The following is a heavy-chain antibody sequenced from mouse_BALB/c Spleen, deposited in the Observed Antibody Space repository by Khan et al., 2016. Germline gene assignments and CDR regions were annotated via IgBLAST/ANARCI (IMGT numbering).Heavy chain of an antibody. D-gene: IGHD2-3*01. CDR2: IDPENGNT. CDR3: ALDGAWFAY. V-gene: IGHV14-1*02. CDR1: GFNIKDYY. Sequence: EVQLQESGAELVRPGALVKLSCKASGFNIKDYYMHWVKQRPEQGLEWIGWIDPENGNTIYDPKFQGKASITAATSSNTAYLQLSSLTSEDIAVYYCALDGAWFAYWGQGTLVTVSA. J-gene: IGHJ3*01.